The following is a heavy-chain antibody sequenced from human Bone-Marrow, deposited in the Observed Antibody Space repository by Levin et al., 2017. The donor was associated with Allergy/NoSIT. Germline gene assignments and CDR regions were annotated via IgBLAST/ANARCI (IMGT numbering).Heavy chain of an antibody. Sequence: GESLKISCAASGFTFSSYAMHWVRQAPGKGLEWVAVISYDGSNKYYADSVKGRFTISRDNSKNTLYLQMNSLRAEDTAVYYCARDLQDYCTNGVCYLYYYYYGMDVWGQGTTVTVSS. CDR1: GFTFSSYA. CDR2: ISYDGSNK. CDR3: ARDLQDYCTNGVCYLYYYYYGMDV. D-gene: IGHD2-8*01. J-gene: IGHJ6*02. V-gene: IGHV3-30-3*01.